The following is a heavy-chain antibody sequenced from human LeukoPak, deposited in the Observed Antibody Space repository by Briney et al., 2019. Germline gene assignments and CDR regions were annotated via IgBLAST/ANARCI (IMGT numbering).Heavy chain of an antibody. J-gene: IGHJ3*02. D-gene: IGHD4-17*01. CDR1: GYTFTGNY. CDR3: ASVRSDYGDPYDAFDI. V-gene: IGHV1-2*02. CDR2: INPNSGGT. Sequence: ASVKVSCKASGYTFTGNYMHWVRQAPGQGLEWMGWINPNSGGTNYAQKFQGRVTMTRDTSISIAYMDLSRLRSDDTAVYYCASVRSDYGDPYDAFDIWGQGTVVTVSS.